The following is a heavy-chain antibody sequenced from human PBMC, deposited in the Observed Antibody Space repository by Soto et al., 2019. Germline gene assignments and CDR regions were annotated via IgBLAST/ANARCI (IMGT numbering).Heavy chain of an antibody. CDR3: AKDRISFSGGSCPSPPGLPDY. CDR2: ISYDGSNK. J-gene: IGHJ4*02. V-gene: IGHV3-30*18. Sequence: PGGSLRLSCAASGFTFSSYGMHWVRQAPGKGLEWVAVISYDGSNKYYADSVKGRFTISRDNSKNTLYLQMNSLRAEDTAVYYCAKDRISFSGGSCPSPPGLPDYWGQGTLVTVSS. D-gene: IGHD2-15*01. CDR1: GFTFSSYG.